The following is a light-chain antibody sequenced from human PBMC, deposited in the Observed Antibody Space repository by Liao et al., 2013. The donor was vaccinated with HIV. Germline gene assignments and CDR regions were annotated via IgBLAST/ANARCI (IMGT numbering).Light chain of an antibody. Sequence: SYVLTQPPSVSVAPGKTAKITCGGNNIGSKSVHWYLQKPGQAPVVVIYYDSDRPSGIPERFSGSNSGNTATLTISRVEAGDEADYYCQVWDSSSDVVFGGGTKLTVL. J-gene: IGLJ2*01. CDR3: QVWDSSSDVV. CDR1: NIGSKS. CDR2: YDS. V-gene: IGLV3-21*04.